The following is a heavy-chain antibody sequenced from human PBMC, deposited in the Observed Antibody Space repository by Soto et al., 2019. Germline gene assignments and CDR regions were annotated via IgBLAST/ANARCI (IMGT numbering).Heavy chain of an antibody. V-gene: IGHV3-15*07. CDR1: GFTPSNAW. D-gene: IGHD1-1*01. Sequence: PGGSLRLSCAVSGFTPSNAWMHWVRQAPGKGLEWVGRIKRQADGGTPEYAESVKDRFTISRDDSKNILYLQMNSLNKEDTATYYCARRTTGTAPIDYWGQGTLVTVSS. CDR2: IKRQADGGTP. CDR3: ARRTTGTAPIDY. J-gene: IGHJ4*02.